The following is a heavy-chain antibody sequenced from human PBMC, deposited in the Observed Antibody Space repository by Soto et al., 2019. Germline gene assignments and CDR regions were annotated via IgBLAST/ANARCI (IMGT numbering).Heavy chain of an antibody. CDR3: VKDESINWYSGHFRH. Sequence: EVQLVESGGGLVQPGRSLRLSCAASGFTFDDYAMHWVRQVPGKGLEWVSGINWNSGSIGYGDSVKGRFAISRDNAKNSLQLQMNSLSAEDTAFYYCVKDESINWYSGHFRHWGQGTLVNVSS. J-gene: IGHJ1*01. CDR2: INWNSGSI. CDR1: GFTFDDYA. V-gene: IGHV3-9*01. D-gene: IGHD6-13*01.